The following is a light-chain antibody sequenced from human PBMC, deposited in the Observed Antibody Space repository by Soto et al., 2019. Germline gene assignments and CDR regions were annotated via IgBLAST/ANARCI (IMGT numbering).Light chain of an antibody. CDR3: SSYTSSSTRV. Sequence: QSALTQPASVSGSPGQSITISCTGTSSDVGGYNYVSWYQQHPGKAPKLMIYEVSNRPSGVSNRLSGSKSGNTASLPISGLQAEDEADYYCSSYTSSSTRVFGGGTKLTVL. CDR1: SSDVGGYNY. J-gene: IGLJ3*02. V-gene: IGLV2-14*01. CDR2: EVS.